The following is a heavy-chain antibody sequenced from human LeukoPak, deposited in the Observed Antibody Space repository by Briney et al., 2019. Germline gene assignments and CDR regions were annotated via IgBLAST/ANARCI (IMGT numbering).Heavy chain of an antibody. J-gene: IGHJ4*02. CDR2: IYHSGST. Sequence: SETLSLTCTVSGGSISSYYWSWIRQPPGKGLEWIGYIYHSGSTNYNPSLKSRVTISVDTSKNQFSLKLSSVTAADTAVYYCATSGGPYCSGGSCYAYWGQGTLVTVSS. D-gene: IGHD2-15*01. CDR3: ATSGGPYCSGGSCYAY. CDR1: GGSISSYY. V-gene: IGHV4-59*01.